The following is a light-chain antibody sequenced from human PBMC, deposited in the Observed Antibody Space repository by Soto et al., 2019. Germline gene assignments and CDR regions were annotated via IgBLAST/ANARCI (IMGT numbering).Light chain of an antibody. CDR3: PQLIAYPVT. Sequence: IQMTQSPSSLSASVGDRVTITCQASQDITNSLNWYQQKPGKAPKLLIYAASTLQSGVPSRFSGSGSGTEFTLTISSLQPEDFATYYCPQLIAYPVTFGQGTRLE. J-gene: IGKJ5*01. CDR1: QDITNS. CDR2: AAS. V-gene: IGKV1-9*01.